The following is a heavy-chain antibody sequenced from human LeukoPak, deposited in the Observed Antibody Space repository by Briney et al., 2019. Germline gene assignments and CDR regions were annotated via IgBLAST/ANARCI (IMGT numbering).Heavy chain of an antibody. CDR1: GYTFTSYG. J-gene: IGHJ4*02. D-gene: IGHD6-13*01. CDR3: ARDRSSWYATYYFDY. CDR2: ISAYNGNT. Sequence: ASVTVSFTASGYTFTSYGISWVRQAPGQGLEWMGWISAYNGNTNYAQKLQGRVTMTTDTSTSTAYMELRSLRSDDTAVYYCARDRSSWYATYYFDYWGQGTLVTVSS. V-gene: IGHV1-18*01.